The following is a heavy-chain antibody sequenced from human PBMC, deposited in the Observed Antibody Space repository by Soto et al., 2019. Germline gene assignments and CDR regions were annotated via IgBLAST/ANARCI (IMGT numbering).Heavy chain of an antibody. V-gene: IGHV5-10-1*01. Sequence: GESLKISCKGSGYSFAGYLLPWVRQNPGKGLEWMGRIDPSDSYTHYSPSFQGHVTISTDKSISTAYLQWSSLKASDTAMYYCATPHCSRTSCYYSYYYYDMDVGGQGTTVTV. CDR1: GYSFAGYL. CDR3: ATPHCSRTSCYYSYYYYDMDV. J-gene: IGHJ6*02. CDR2: IDPSDSYT. D-gene: IGHD2-2*01.